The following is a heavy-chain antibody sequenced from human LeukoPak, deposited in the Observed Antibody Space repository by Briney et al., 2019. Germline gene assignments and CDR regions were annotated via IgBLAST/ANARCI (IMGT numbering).Heavy chain of an antibody. J-gene: IGHJ4*02. Sequence: GGSLRLSCTASGFTFSDYWMPWVRQAPGRGLEWVSRTNTDASSTSYADSVKGRFTISRDNTKNTVYLQMDSLRAEDTAVYYCARGMTYYYGSGKFDYWGQGSLVTVSS. CDR3: ARGMTYYYGSGKFDY. D-gene: IGHD3-10*01. V-gene: IGHV3-74*01. CDR2: TNTDASST. CDR1: GFTFSDYW.